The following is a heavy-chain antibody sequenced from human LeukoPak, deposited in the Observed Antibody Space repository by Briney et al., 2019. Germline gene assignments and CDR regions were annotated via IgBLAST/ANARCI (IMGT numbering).Heavy chain of an antibody. D-gene: IGHD6-13*01. Sequence: ASVKVSCKASEYTFTGSDINWVRQATGQGLEWMGWINPKSGRTGYAKKFQARVSMTMNTSISTAYMEVSSLRFEDTAVYYCARGRSGLAAAATYDYWSQGILITVSS. J-gene: IGHJ4*02. CDR1: EYTFTGSD. CDR3: ARGRSGLAAAATYDY. V-gene: IGHV1-8*01. CDR2: INPKSGRT.